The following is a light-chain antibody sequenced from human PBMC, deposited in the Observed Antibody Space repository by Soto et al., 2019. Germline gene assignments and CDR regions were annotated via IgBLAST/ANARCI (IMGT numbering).Light chain of an antibody. Sequence: QSVLTQPASVSGSPGQSITISCTGTSSDVGGYTYVSWYQQYPGKVPKVVIYHVSNRPSGVSNRFSGSKSGNTASLTISGLQAEDEADYYCSSYTSSSTVVFGGGTKLTVL. CDR3: SSYTSSSTVV. CDR1: SSDVGGYTY. CDR2: HVS. V-gene: IGLV2-14*03. J-gene: IGLJ2*01.